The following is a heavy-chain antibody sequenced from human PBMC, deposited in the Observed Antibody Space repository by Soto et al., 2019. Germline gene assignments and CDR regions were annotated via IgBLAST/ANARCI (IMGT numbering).Heavy chain of an antibody. J-gene: IGHJ6*02. CDR2: ISGGGGST. V-gene: IGHV3-23*01. CDR3: ARDGPYRYCSSTSCYYYYYGMDV. CDR1: GFTFSSYA. D-gene: IGHD2-2*01. Sequence: GGSLRLSCAASGFTFSSYAMSWVRRAPGKGLEWVSLISGGGGSTYYADSVKGRFTIFRENSNNTLFLQMNSLRAEDTAVYYCARDGPYRYCSSTSCYYYYYGMDVWGQGTTVTVSS.